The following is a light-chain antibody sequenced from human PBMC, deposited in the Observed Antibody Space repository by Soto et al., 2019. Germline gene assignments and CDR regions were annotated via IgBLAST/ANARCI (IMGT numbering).Light chain of an antibody. Sequence: QSALTQPPSVSGSPGQSVTISCTGTSSDVGKYDRVSWYQQPPGTAPKLIIYEVINRPSGVPARFSGSKSGNTASLTISGLQAEDEADYYCSSYMSTSRYVFGAGT. CDR1: SSDVGKYDR. V-gene: IGLV2-18*02. CDR2: EVI. CDR3: SSYMSTSRYV. J-gene: IGLJ1*01.